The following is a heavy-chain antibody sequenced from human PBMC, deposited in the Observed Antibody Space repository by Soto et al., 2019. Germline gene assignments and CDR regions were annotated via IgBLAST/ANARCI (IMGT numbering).Heavy chain of an antibody. CDR3: ASGLGYYFNF. V-gene: IGHV5-51*01. CDR2: IYPGDSDT. CDR1: GYRFSSNW. J-gene: IGHJ4*02. D-gene: IGHD3-9*01. Sequence: SLKISCEASGYRFSSNWIGWVRQMPGKGLEWMGIIYPGDSDTRYSPAFQGQVTISADKSTRTAFLQWTSLKASDTAMYYCASGLGYYFNFWGQGTLVTVSA.